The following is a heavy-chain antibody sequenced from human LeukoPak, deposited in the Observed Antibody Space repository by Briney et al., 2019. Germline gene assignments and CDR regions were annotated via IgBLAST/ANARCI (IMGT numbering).Heavy chain of an antibody. CDR1: GYTFTGYY. CDR2: INPNSGGT. D-gene: IGHD3-10*01. J-gene: IGHJ5*02. CDR3: ARDHRVRGMTRFDP. Sequence: ASVKVSCKASGYTFTGYYMHWVRQAPGQGLEWMGWINPNSGGTNYAQKFQGRVTMTRDTSISTAYMELSRLRSDDTAVYYCARDHRVRGMTRFDPWGQGTLVTVSS. V-gene: IGHV1-2*02.